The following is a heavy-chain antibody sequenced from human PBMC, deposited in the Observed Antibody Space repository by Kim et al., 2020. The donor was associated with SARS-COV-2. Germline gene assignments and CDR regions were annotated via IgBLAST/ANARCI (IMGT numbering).Heavy chain of an antibody. Sequence: YWGWIRQHPGKGLEWIGYIYYSGSTYYNPSLKSRVTISVDTSKNQFSLKLSSVTAADTAVYYCARGPLRYCSSTSCYNRIGWFDPWGQGTLAT. J-gene: IGHJ5*02. CDR2: IYYSGST. V-gene: IGHV4-31*02. CDR1: Y. CDR3: ARGPLRYCSSTSCYNRIGWFDP. D-gene: IGHD2-2*02.